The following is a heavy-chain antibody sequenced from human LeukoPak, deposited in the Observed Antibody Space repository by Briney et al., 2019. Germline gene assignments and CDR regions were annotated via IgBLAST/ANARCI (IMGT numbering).Heavy chain of an antibody. Sequence: SQTLSLTCTVSGGSINAGGYYWSWIRQHPGKGLEWIGYIYYTGSTYYNPSLKSRPAISLDTSKNRFSLRLSPVPAADTAVYYCARDPTPGMYYFDYWGQGNLVTVSS. CDR1: GGSINAGGYY. J-gene: IGHJ4*02. CDR3: ARDPTPGMYYFDY. V-gene: IGHV4-31*03. D-gene: IGHD4-11*01. CDR2: IYYTGST.